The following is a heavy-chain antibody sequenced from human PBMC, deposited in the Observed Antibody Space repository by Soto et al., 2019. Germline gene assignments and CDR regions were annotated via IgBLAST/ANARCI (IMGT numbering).Heavy chain of an antibody. CDR3: ARTGPGVYNWFDP. D-gene: IGHD3-10*01. J-gene: IGHJ5*02. V-gene: IGHV4-59*08. CDR2: IYYSGST. Sequence: SETLSLTCTVSGGSISSYYWSWIRQPPGKGLEWIGYIYYSGSTNYNPSLKSRVTISVDTSKNQFSLKLSSVTAADTAVYYCARTGPGVYNWFDPWGQGTLVTVS. CDR1: GGSISSYY.